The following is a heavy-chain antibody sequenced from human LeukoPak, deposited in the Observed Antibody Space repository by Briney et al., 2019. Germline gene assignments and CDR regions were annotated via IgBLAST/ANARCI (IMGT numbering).Heavy chain of an antibody. J-gene: IGHJ4*02. D-gene: IGHD6-19*01. CDR1: EFTFSNYW. CDR3: ATTVAGYPDDYLDY. CDR2: TNQDGSKN. Sequence: PGGSLRLSCAASEFTFSNYWMSWVRQAPGKGLERVAHTNQDGSKNYYVDSVRGGFTISRDNAKNSLYLQVNSLRAEDTAVYYCATTVAGYPDDYLDYWGQGTLVTVSS. V-gene: IGHV3-7*01.